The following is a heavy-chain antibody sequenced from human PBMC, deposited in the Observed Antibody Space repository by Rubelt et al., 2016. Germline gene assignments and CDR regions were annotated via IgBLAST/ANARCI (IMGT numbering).Heavy chain of an antibody. CDR3: ARLRWNDFWFDP. D-gene: IGHD1-1*01. V-gene: IGHV4-59*05. CDR1: GGSISSYY. J-gene: IGHJ5*02. Sequence: QVQLQESGPGLVKPSETLSLTCAVSGGSISSYYWSWIRQPPGKGLEWIGSIYYSGSTYYNPSLKSRVTISVDTSKNQFSLKLSAVTAADTAVYYCARLRWNDFWFDPWGQGTLVTVSS. CDR2: IYYSGST.